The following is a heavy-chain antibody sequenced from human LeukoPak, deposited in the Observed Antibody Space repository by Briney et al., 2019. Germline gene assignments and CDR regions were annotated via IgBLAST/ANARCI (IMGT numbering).Heavy chain of an antibody. Sequence: PSETLSLTCTVSGGSISSSSYYWGWIRQPPGKGLEWIGSINYSGSTYYNPPLKSRVTISVDRSKNQFSLQLNSVTPEDTAVYYCARGWLQSGFGYWGQGTLVTVSS. CDR2: INYSGST. CDR1: GGSISSSSYY. V-gene: IGHV4-39*07. D-gene: IGHD5-24*01. CDR3: ARGWLQSGFGY. J-gene: IGHJ4*02.